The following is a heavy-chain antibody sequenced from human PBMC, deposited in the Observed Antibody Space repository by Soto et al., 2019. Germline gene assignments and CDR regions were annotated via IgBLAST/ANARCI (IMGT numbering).Heavy chain of an antibody. CDR2: IYYSGST. Sequence: SETLSLTCTVSGGSISSYYWSWIRQPPGKGLEWIGYIYYSGSTNYNPSLKSRVTISVDTSKNQFSLKLSSVTAADTAVYYCAREEVCSSTSCYFNWFDPWGQGTLVTVSS. J-gene: IGHJ5*02. CDR3: AREEVCSSTSCYFNWFDP. D-gene: IGHD2-2*01. V-gene: IGHV4-59*01. CDR1: GGSISSYY.